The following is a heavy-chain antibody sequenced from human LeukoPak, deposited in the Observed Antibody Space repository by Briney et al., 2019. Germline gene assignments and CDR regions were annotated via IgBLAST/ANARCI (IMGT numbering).Heavy chain of an antibody. D-gene: IGHD1-14*01. Sequence: ASVKVSCKASGYTFTGYYMYWVRQAPGQGLEWMGWINPNSGGTNYAQKFQGRVTMTRDTSISTAYMELSSLRSDDTAVYYCAREGRTLPAFDYWGQGTQVTVFS. CDR1: GYTFTGYY. J-gene: IGHJ4*02. CDR2: INPNSGGT. V-gene: IGHV1-2*02. CDR3: AREGRTLPAFDY.